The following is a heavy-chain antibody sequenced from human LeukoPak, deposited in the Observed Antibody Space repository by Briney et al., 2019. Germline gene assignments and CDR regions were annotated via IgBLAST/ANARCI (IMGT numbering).Heavy chain of an antibody. CDR3: AREVNDFWSGYYAEGSGGYFDY. V-gene: IGHV4-39*07. CDR2: IYYSGST. CDR1: GGSISSSSYY. J-gene: IGHJ4*02. Sequence: SETLSLTRTVSGGSISSSSYYWGWIRQPPGKGLEWIGSIYYSGSTYYNPSLKSRVTISVDTSKNQFSLKLSSVTAADTAVYYCAREVNDFWSGYYAEGSGGYFDYWGQGTLVTVSS. D-gene: IGHD3-3*01.